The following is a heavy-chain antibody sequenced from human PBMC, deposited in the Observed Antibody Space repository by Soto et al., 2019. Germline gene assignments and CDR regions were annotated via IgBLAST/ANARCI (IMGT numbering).Heavy chain of an antibody. J-gene: IGHJ6*02. CDR1: GGSISSYY. D-gene: IGHD3-10*01. CDR2: IYYSGST. V-gene: IGHV4-59*01. CDR3: ASGGLLWFGELFNTRYYYGMDV. Sequence: SETLSLTCTVSGGSISSYYWSWIRQPPGKGLEWIWYIYYSGSTNYNPSLKSRVTISVDTSKNQFSLKLSSVTAADTAVYYCASGGLLWFGELFNTRYYYGMDVWGQGTTVTVSS.